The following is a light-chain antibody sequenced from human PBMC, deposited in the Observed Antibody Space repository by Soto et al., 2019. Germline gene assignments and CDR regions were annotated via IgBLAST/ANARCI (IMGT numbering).Light chain of an antibody. J-gene: IGKJ5*01. CDR3: QLRRNWHC. V-gene: IGKV3-11*01. CDR1: QSVSSS. Sequence: EIVLTQSPATLSLSPGERATLSCRASQSVSSSLARCQQKPGQAPRLLIFDASNRATGIPSRFSGSGSGTDFTITIRSLEPDDFAFYHYQLRRNWHCFGQGTRLEIK. CDR2: DAS.